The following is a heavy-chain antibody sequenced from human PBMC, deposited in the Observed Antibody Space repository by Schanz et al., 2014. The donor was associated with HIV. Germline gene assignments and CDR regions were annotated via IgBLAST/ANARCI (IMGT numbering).Heavy chain of an antibody. CDR1: GFTFDSYG. J-gene: IGHJ6*02. Sequence: QEQLVESGGGVVQPGRSLRLSCAASGFTFDSYGIHWVRQAPGKGLEWVAVISYDGTNKKFADSVKGRFTISRDNSKNSLSLLIKSLRADDAAVYYCAKDRNYYESKYRGKGNYYYYYGMDVWGQGTTVTVSS. V-gene: IGHV3-30*18. D-gene: IGHD3-22*01. CDR3: AKDRNYYESKYRGKGNYYYYYGMDV. CDR2: ISYDGTNK.